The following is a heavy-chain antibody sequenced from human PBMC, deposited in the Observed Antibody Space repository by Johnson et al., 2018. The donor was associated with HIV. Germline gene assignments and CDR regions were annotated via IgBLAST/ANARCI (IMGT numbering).Heavy chain of an antibody. V-gene: IGHV3-21*01. CDR1: GFTFSNYA. D-gene: IGHD2-15*01. J-gene: IGHJ3*02. Sequence: MLLVESGGGVVQPGRSLRLSCAASGFTFSNYAMTWVRQAPGKGLEWVSSIGYSASDTYYADSVKGRFTISRDNAKNTLYLQMNSLRAEDTAVYYCAREGRGAPHDAFDIWGKGTMVTVSS. CDR3: AREGRGAPHDAFDI. CDR2: IGYSASDT.